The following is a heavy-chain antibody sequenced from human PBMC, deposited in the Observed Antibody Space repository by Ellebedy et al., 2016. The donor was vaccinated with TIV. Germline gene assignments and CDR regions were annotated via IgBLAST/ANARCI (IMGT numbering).Heavy chain of an antibody. Sequence: GGSLRLSCAASGFTFSSYAMSWVRQAPGKGLECVFTVSGAGSSTYYADSVKGRFTGSTDMSRNTLYLQMNNLRPEDTAVYYCARVPSLVYPYFDLWGRGTRVTVSS. J-gene: IGHJ2*01. CDR1: GFTFSSYA. D-gene: IGHD3-16*01. CDR3: ARVPSLVYPYFDL. CDR2: VSGAGSST. V-gene: IGHV3-23*01.